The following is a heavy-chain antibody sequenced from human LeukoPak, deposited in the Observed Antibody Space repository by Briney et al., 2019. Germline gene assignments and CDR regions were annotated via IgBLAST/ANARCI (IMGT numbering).Heavy chain of an antibody. D-gene: IGHD4-17*01. CDR2: IKEDGSEK. J-gene: IGHJ4*02. CDR1: GFTFSSYW. CDR3: ATTLTVTTGFY. V-gene: IGHV3-7*01. Sequence: AGSLRLSCAASGFTFSSYWMSWVRQAPGKGLEWVANIKEDGSEKYYVDSVKGRFTISRDNAENSLYLQMHSLRAEDTAVYYCATTLTVTTGFYWGQGTLVTVSS.